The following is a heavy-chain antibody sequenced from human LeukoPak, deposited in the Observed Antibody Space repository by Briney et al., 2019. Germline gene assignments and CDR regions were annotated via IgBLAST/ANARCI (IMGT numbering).Heavy chain of an antibody. Sequence: PSETLSLTCTVSGGSISSGDYYWSWIRQPPGKGLEWIGYIYYSGSTYYNPSLKSRVTISVDTSKNQFSLKLSSVTAADTAVYYCARGYGDCYYYGMDVWGKGTTVTVSS. CDR3: ARGYGDCYYYGMDV. J-gene: IGHJ6*04. CDR1: GGSISSGDYY. V-gene: IGHV4-30-4*01. D-gene: IGHD4-17*01. CDR2: IYYSGST.